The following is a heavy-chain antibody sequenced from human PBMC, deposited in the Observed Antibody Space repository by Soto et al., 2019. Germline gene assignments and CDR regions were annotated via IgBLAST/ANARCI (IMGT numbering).Heavy chain of an antibody. CDR1: GFTFSNYA. CDR2: ISNSFSDGNT. J-gene: IGHJ4*02. Sequence: EVQLLESGGGLVQPGGSLRLSCAASGFTFSNYAMDWVRQAPGKGLEWVSAISNSFSDGNTHYADSVKGRFTISRDNDKNKVFLEMNSLRAEDTAVYYCAKVFSPEGGNYFDHWGQGTLVTVSS. V-gene: IGHV3-23*01. CDR3: AKVFSPEGGNYFDH.